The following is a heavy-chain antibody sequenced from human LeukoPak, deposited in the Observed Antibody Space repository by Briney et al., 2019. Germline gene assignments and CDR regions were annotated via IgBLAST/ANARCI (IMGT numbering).Heavy chain of an antibody. CDR2: IYPGDSDT. V-gene: IGHV5-51*01. J-gene: IGHJ6*03. CDR3: ARSSYPEYMDV. CDR1: GYSFATYW. Sequence: GESLKISCKGSGYSFATYWIAWVRQMPGKGLEWMGIIYPGDSDTRYSPSFQGQVTISADMSINTAYVQWSSLKDSDTAMYYCARSSYPEYMDVWGEGTTVTVSS.